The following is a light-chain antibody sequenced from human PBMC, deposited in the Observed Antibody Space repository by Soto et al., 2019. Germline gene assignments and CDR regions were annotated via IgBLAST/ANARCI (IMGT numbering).Light chain of an antibody. CDR3: SSYTSSSPL. CDR2: EVS. V-gene: IGLV2-14*01. J-gene: IGLJ1*01. Sequence: QSVLTQPASVSGSPGQSITISCTGTSSDVGGYNYVSWYQQHPGKAPKLMIYEVSNRPSGVSNRFSGFKSGNTASLTISGLQAEDEADYYCSSYTSSSPLFGTSTKVTV. CDR1: SSDVGGYNY.